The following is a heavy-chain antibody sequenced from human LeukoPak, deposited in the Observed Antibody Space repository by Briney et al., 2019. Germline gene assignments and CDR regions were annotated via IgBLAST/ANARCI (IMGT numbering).Heavy chain of an antibody. J-gene: IGHJ4*02. V-gene: IGHV3-13*01. Sequence: GGSLRLSCAASGFTFIDYDMHWVRQVIGKGLEWVSAIGIRGDTHYSGSVKGRFTTSRENAESSLYLQMNSLRAEDTAVYYCARGGIQVSGIDEFDYWGQGTLVTVSS. CDR3: ARGGIQVSGIDEFDY. D-gene: IGHD6-19*01. CDR2: IGIRGDT. CDR1: GFTFIDYD.